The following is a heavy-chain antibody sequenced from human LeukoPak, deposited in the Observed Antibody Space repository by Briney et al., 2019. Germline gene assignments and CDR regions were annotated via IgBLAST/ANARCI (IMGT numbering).Heavy chain of an antibody. D-gene: IGHD2-15*01. J-gene: IGHJ4*02. CDR2: ISYDGSNK. V-gene: IGHV3-30-3*02. CDR3: AKCSGVDY. CDR1: GFTFSSYA. Sequence: GGSLRLSCAASGFTFSSYAMHWVRQAPGKGLEWVAVISYDGSNKYYADSVKGRFTISKDNSKNTLYLQMNSLRAEDTAVYYCAKCSGVDYWGQGTLVTVSS.